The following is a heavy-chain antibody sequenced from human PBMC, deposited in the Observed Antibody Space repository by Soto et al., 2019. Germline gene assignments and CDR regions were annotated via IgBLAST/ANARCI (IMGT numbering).Heavy chain of an antibody. CDR1: GYTFTSYG. V-gene: IGHV1-18*01. Sequence: ASVKVSCKASGYTFTSYGISWVRQAPGQGLEWMGWISAYNGNTNYAQKFQGRVTITRDTSASTAYMELSSLRSEDTAVYYCARGPGGPDGPGDYWGQGTLVTVSS. J-gene: IGHJ4*02. D-gene: IGHD2-15*01. CDR2: ISAYNGNT. CDR3: ARGPGGPDGPGDY.